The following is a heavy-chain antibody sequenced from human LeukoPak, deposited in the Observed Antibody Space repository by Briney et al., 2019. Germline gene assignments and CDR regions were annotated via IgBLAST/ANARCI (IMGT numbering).Heavy chain of an antibody. CDR2: IYYDGSNQ. CDR3: ATDRNSGKYYDY. V-gene: IGHV3-33*01. D-gene: IGHD1-26*01. Sequence: GGSLRLSCVVSGLRFRNYGLHWVRQAPGKGLEWVAVIYYDGSNQYYVDSVKGRFTVSRDNAKNTLYLQMDSLRAEDTAVYYCATDRNSGKYYDYWGQGTLVTVSS. CDR1: GLRFRNYG. J-gene: IGHJ4*02.